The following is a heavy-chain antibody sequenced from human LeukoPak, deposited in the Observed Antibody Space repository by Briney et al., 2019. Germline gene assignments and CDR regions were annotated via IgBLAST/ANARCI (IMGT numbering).Heavy chain of an antibody. V-gene: IGHV3-53*01. CDR1: GLTFSSHW. CDR2: IYSGGST. Sequence: GGSLRLSCAASGLTFSSHWMHWVRQAPGKGLEWVSVIYSGGSTYYADSVKGRFTISRDNSKNTLYLQMNSLRAEDTAVYYCARGPVEMGGAADYWGQGTLVTVSS. D-gene: IGHD5-24*01. CDR3: ARGPVEMGGAADY. J-gene: IGHJ4*02.